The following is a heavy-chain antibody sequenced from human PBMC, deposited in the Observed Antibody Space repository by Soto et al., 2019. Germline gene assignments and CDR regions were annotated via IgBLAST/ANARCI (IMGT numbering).Heavy chain of an antibody. V-gene: IGHV3-21*01. CDR3: ARDGAYCSGTGCRDYYHYMDV. Sequence: EVPLVESGGGLVKPGGSLRLSCAASGFSFSDYSMNGVLQAPGKGLEWVSSISGSSSYIYYADSLKGRVTVSRDNAEKSLYLQMNSLRAEDTAVYYCARDGAYCSGTGCRDYYHYMDVWGKGTTVTVSS. CDR1: GFSFSDYS. D-gene: IGHD2-2*01. CDR2: ISGSSSYI. J-gene: IGHJ6*03.